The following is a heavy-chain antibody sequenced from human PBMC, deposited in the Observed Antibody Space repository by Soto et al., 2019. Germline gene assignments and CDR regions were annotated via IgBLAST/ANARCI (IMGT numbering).Heavy chain of an antibody. CDR3: ARDLRRLHIRLTRGGMDV. D-gene: IGHD4-17*01. CDR1: GGSISSGDYY. V-gene: IGHV4-30-4*01. Sequence: PSETLSLTCTVSGGSISSGDYYWSWIRQPPGKGLEWIGYIYYSGSTYYNPSLKSRVTISVDTSKNQFSLRLSSVTAADTAVYYCARDLRRLHIRLTRGGMDVWGQGTTVTVS. CDR2: IYYSGST. J-gene: IGHJ6*02.